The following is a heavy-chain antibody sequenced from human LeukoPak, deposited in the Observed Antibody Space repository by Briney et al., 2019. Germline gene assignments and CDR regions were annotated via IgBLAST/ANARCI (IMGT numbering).Heavy chain of an antibody. Sequence: GVSVKVSCKASGYTLTSYDINWVRQAPGQGLEWMGWMNPDSGNTGYAQKFQGRVTMTRDISISTAYMELSSLTSEDTAVYYCARERDSWDLLNWGGQGTLVTVSS. CDR1: GYTLTSYD. D-gene: IGHD1-26*01. CDR2: MNPDSGNT. J-gene: IGHJ4*02. CDR3: ARERDSWDLLNW. V-gene: IGHV1-8*02.